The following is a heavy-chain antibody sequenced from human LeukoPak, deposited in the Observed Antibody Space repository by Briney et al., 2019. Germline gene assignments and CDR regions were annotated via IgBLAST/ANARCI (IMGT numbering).Heavy chain of an antibody. CDR1: GGSISSYY. Sequence: SETLSLTCTVSGGSISSYYWSWIRQPPGKGLEWIGYIYYSGSTNYNPSLKSRVTISVDTSKNQFSLKLSSVTAADTAVYYCARVAPIVNDYYDSSGYYDAFDIWGQGTMVTVSS. D-gene: IGHD3-22*01. J-gene: IGHJ3*02. V-gene: IGHV4-59*12. CDR3: ARVAPIVNDYYDSSGYYDAFDI. CDR2: IYYSGST.